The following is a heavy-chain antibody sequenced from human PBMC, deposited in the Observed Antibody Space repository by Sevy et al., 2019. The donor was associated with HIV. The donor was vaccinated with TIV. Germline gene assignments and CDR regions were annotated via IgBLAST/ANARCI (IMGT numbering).Heavy chain of an antibody. V-gene: IGHV4-59*08. CDR3: ARRNDFDI. J-gene: IGHJ3*02. Sequence: SETLSLTCTVSGGSINSDHWNWIRQPPGKGLEWIGYVYYTGGTNYNPSLKNRVTISVDRTKNQFSLKLTSVTAADTPVYYYARRNDFDIWGQGTMVTVSS. CDR1: GGSINSDH. CDR2: VYYTGGT.